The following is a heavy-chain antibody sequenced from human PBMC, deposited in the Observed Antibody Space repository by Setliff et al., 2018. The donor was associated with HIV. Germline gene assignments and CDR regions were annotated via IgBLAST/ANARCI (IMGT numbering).Heavy chain of an antibody. V-gene: IGHV4-59*08. CDR3: ARQPYDSRSFGWFDP. CDR2: IYDSGAT. D-gene: IGHD3-10*01. Sequence: SETLSLTCTVSGGSISGFYWSWIRQSPGNGLEWIGWIYDSGATKYNPSLKSRATISLETSKMQFSQKLNSVSAADTAVYYCARQPYDSRSFGWFDPWGQGTLVTVSS. J-gene: IGHJ5*02. CDR1: GGSISGFY.